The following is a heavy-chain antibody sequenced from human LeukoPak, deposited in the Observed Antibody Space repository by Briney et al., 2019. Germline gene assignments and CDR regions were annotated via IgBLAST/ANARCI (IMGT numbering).Heavy chain of an antibody. V-gene: IGHV3-53*01. D-gene: IGHD3-22*01. Sequence: PGGSLRLSCAASGFTVSRNYMSWVRQAPGKGLEWVSVIYSGGSTYYADSVKGRFTISRDNSKNTLYLQMNSLRAEDTAVYYCTYYDSSGDDAFDIWGQGTMVTVSS. CDR2: IYSGGST. J-gene: IGHJ3*02. CDR3: TYYDSSGDDAFDI. CDR1: GFTVSRNY.